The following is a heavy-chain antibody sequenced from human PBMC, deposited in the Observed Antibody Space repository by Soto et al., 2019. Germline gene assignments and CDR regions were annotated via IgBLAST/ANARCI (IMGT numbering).Heavy chain of an antibody. CDR3: ARSNQLLFEGYGMDV. J-gene: IGHJ6*02. CDR1: GYSFTSYW. D-gene: IGHD2-2*01. CDR2: IDPSDSYT. Sequence: GESLKISCKGSGYSFTSYWISWVRQMPGKGLEWMARIDPSDSYTSYSPSFQGHVTISADKSISTAYLQWSSLKASDTAMYYYARSNQLLFEGYGMDVWGQGTKVTVSS. V-gene: IGHV5-10-1*01.